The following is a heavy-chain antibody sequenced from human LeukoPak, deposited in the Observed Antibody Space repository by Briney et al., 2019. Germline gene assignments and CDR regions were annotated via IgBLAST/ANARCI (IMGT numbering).Heavy chain of an antibody. CDR1: GGSFSGYY. CDR2: INHSGST. Sequence: SETLSLTCAVYGGSFSGYYWSWIRQPPGKGLEWIGEINHSGSTNYNPSLKSRVTISVDTSKNQFSLKLSSVTAADTAVYYCASGHYYDSSGYSPFDYWGQGTLVTVSS. D-gene: IGHD3-22*01. CDR3: ASGHYYDSSGYSPFDY. J-gene: IGHJ4*02. V-gene: IGHV4-34*01.